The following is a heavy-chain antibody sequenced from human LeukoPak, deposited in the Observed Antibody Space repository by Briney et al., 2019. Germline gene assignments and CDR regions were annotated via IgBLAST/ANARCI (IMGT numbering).Heavy chain of an antibody. J-gene: IGHJ6*03. CDR2: ISCSGGST. Sequence: GGSLRLSCAASGFTFSSYAMSWVRQAPGKGLEWVSAISCSGGSTYYADSVKGRFTISRDNSKNTLYLQMNSLRAEDTAVYYCAKDVRPYYYMDVWGKGTTVTVSS. CDR1: GFTFSSYA. CDR3: AKDVRPYYYMDV. D-gene: IGHD6-6*01. V-gene: IGHV3-23*01.